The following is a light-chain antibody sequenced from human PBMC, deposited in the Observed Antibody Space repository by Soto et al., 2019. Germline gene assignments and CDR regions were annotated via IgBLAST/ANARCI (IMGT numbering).Light chain of an antibody. J-gene: IGLJ2*01. CDR2: EGS. V-gene: IGLV2-23*01. CDR1: SSDVGSYNL. CDR3: CSYAGSSTLV. Sequence: QSALTQPASVSGSPGRSITISCTGTSSDVGSYNLVSWYQQHPGKAPKLMIYEGSKRPSGVSNCFSGSKSGNTASLTISGLQAEDEADYYCCSYAGSSTLVFGGGTNLTVL.